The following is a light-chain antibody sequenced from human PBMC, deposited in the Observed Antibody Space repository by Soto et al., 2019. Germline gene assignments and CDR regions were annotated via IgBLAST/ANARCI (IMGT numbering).Light chain of an antibody. V-gene: IGKV3-15*01. CDR2: SAS. Sequence: EVVMTQSPATLSVSPGERATLSCRASQFVSTNLAWYQQKPGQAPRLLIYSASTRATGIPARFSGSGSGTEFTLTISSQQSEDSAVYYCQQFNIWPPLTFGGGTKVEIK. J-gene: IGKJ4*01. CDR1: QFVSTN. CDR3: QQFNIWPPLT.